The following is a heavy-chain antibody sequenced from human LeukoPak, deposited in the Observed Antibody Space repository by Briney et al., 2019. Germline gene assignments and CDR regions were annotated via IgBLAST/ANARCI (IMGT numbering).Heavy chain of an antibody. Sequence: PSETLSLTCTVAGGSISSYYWSWIRQPPGKGLEWIGYIYYSGSTNYNPSLKSRVTISVDTSKNQFSLKLSSVTAADTAVYYCARAKFLLDPCGQGTLVTVSS. V-gene: IGHV4-59*01. CDR1: GGSISSYY. J-gene: IGHJ5*02. CDR2: IYYSGST. CDR3: ARAKFLLDP.